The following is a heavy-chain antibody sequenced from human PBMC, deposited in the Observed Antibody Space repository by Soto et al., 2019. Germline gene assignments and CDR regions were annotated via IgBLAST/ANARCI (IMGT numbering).Heavy chain of an antibody. V-gene: IGHV1-24*01. J-gene: IGHJ5*02. CDR1: GYTLTELS. Sequence: ASVKVSCKVSGYTLTELSMHWVRQAPGKGLEWMGGFDPEDGETIYAQKFQGRVTMTEDTSTDTAYMELSSLRSEDTAVYYCATGLGYCSGGSCYSGTENWFDPWGQGTLVTVSS. CDR3: ATGLGYCSGGSCYSGTENWFDP. D-gene: IGHD2-15*01. CDR2: FDPEDGET.